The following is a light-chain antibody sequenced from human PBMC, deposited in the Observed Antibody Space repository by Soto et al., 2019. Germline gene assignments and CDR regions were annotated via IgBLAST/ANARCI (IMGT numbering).Light chain of an antibody. J-gene: IGKJ4*01. V-gene: IGKV3D-15*01. Sequence: EKVMTQSPATLSVSPGERATLSCRASQSVTFSLAWYQQKPGQAPGLLIYGASTRATGIPARFSGSGSGTEFTLTISSLQSEDFAIYYCQQYNDWPLTFGGGTKV. CDR3: QQYNDWPLT. CDR1: QSVTFS. CDR2: GAS.